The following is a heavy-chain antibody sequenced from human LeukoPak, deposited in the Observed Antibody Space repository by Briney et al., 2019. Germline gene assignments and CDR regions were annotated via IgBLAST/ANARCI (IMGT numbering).Heavy chain of an antibody. CDR3: ARAHSWDGMDV. V-gene: IGHV3-21*01. Sequence: GGSLRLSCAASGFTFSSYSMNWVRQAPGKGPEWVSSISSSSSYIYYADSVKGRFTISRDNAKNSLYLQMNSLRAEDTAVYYCARAHSWDGMDVWGQGTTVTVSS. CDR1: GFTFSSYS. D-gene: IGHD6-13*01. CDR2: ISSSSSYI. J-gene: IGHJ6*02.